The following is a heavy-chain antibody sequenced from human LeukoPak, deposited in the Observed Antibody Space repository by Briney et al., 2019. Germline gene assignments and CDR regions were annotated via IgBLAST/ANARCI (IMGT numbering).Heavy chain of an antibody. V-gene: IGHV4-39*01. CDR3: ARHGAPYSNSRNWFDP. CDR1: RLSISSRSYY. CDR2: IYYSGTT. D-gene: IGHD6-13*01. J-gene: IGHJ5*02. Sequence: SETQSLTCTVSRLSISSRSYYWGWIRQPPAKGLEWIGSIYYSGTTYYNPSLKSPVTLSVDPSKNQFSLKMNSVTAADTAVYYCARHGAPYSNSRNWFDPWGQGTLVTVSS.